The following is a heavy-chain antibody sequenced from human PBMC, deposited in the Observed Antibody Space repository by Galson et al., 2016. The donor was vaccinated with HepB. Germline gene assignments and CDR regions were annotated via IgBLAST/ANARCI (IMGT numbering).Heavy chain of an antibody. Sequence: CAISGDSVSTKSAAWNWIRQSPSRGLEWLGRTYYRPKWYNEYAVSVQSRITINPDTSKNQFSLQLNSVTLEDTAVYYCARGVAPWALGSLGFHMDVWGQGTTVTISS. J-gene: IGHJ6*02. CDR3: ARGVAPWALGSLGFHMDV. CDR2: TYYRPKWYN. V-gene: IGHV6-1*01. D-gene: IGHD1-26*01. CDR1: GDSVSTKSAA.